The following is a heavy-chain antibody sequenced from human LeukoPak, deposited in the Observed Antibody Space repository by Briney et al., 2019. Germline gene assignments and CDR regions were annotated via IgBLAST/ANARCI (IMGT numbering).Heavy chain of an antibody. J-gene: IGHJ6*02. CDR3: ARGVYDSSGYYYGMDV. Sequence: SETLSLTCTVSGGSISSYYWSWIRQPPGKGLEWIGEINHSGSTNYNPSLRSRVTISLDTSKNQFSLKLSSVTAADTAVYYCARGVYDSSGYYYGMDVWGQGTTVTVSS. D-gene: IGHD3-22*01. V-gene: IGHV4-34*01. CDR1: GGSISSYY. CDR2: INHSGST.